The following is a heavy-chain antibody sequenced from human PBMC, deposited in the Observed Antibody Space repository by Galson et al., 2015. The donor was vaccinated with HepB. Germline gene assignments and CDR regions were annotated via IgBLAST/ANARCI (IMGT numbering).Heavy chain of an antibody. CDR1: GFTFNSYS. Sequence: SLRLSCAASGFTFNSYSMNWVRQAPGKGLVWVARIDAAGMSTAYADSVKGRFTIARDNAKNTLYLQMNSLRAEDTAVYYCSRDTYGPDDYWGQGTLVTVSS. J-gene: IGHJ4*02. D-gene: IGHD4-17*01. V-gene: IGHV3-74*01. CDR3: SRDTYGPDDY. CDR2: IDAAGMST.